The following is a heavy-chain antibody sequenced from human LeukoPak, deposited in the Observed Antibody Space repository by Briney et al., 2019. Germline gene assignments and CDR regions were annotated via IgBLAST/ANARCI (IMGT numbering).Heavy chain of an antibody. D-gene: IGHD3-22*01. CDR2: ITRSGTTI. CDR3: AKGLDSSLDY. V-gene: IGHV3-48*03. CDR1: GFTFSTHE. Sequence: GGSLRLSCAASGFTFSTHEMNWVRQAPGKGLEWVSYITRSGTTIYYADSVKGRFTISRDNSKNTLYLQMYSLRVEDTAVYYCAKGLDSSLDYWGQGTLVTVSS. J-gene: IGHJ4*02.